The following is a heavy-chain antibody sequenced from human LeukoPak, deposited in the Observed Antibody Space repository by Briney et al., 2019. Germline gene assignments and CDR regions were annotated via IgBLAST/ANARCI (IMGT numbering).Heavy chain of an antibody. J-gene: IGHJ4*02. V-gene: IGHV3-11*04. CDR1: GFTFSDYY. Sequence: GGSLRLSCAASGFTFSDYYMSWIRQAPGKGLEWVSYISSSGSTIYYADSVKGRFTISRDNAKNSLYLQMNSLRAEDTAVYYCATHYGSGSLPCFDYWGQGTLVTVSS. CDR2: ISSSGSTI. D-gene: IGHD3-10*01. CDR3: ATHYGSGSLPCFDY.